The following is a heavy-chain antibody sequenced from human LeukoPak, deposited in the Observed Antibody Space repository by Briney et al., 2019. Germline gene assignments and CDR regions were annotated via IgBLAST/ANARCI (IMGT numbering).Heavy chain of an antibody. D-gene: IGHD3-9*01. V-gene: IGHV3-48*03. Sequence: GGSLRLSCAASGFTFSSYEMNWVRQAPGKGLEWVSYISSNGSTIYYADSVKGRFSISRDNAKNSLYLQMNSLRAEDTAVYYCARGGFDWLLFNYYYYMDVWGKGTTVTISS. CDR3: ARGGFDWLLFNYYYYMDV. CDR1: GFTFSSYE. J-gene: IGHJ6*03. CDR2: ISSNGSTI.